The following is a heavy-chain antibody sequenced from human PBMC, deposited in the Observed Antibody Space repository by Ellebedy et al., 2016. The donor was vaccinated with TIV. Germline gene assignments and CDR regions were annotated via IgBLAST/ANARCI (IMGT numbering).Heavy chain of an antibody. CDR1: GFTFSSYS. Sequence: GESLKISXAASGFTFSSYSMNWVRQAPGKGLEWVSYISSSSSTIYYADSVKGRFTISRDNAKNSLYLQMNSLRAEDTAVYYCAKDTGGSLDYWGQGTLVTVSS. CDR3: AKDTGGSLDY. J-gene: IGHJ4*02. D-gene: IGHD5-18*01. CDR2: ISSSSSTI. V-gene: IGHV3-48*04.